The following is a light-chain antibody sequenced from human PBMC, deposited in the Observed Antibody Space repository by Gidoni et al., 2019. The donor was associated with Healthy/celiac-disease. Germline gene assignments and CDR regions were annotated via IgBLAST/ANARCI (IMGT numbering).Light chain of an antibody. CDR2: CI. J-gene: IGKJ1*01. CDR1: QSVSSS. Sequence: EIVLTQSPGTLSLSPGERATLSCRASQSVSSSSQAPHLWCIQQGHCIPDRFSGSGSGTDITLTISRLEPEDFAVYYCQQYGSSPWTFGQGTKVEIK. CDR3: QQYGSSPWT. V-gene: IGKV3-20*01.